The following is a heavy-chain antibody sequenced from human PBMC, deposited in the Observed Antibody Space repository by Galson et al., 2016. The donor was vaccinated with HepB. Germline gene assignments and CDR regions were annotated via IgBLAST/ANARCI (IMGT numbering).Heavy chain of an antibody. CDR2: IYSSGST. Sequence: SETLSLTCTVSGGSISSYYWSWIRQPAGKGLEWIGRIYSSGSTNYNPSLKSRVTMSVDTSKNQFSLKLSSVTAADTAGDYCARVVPPVRFGSEYYFDYWGQGTLVTVSS. CDR1: GGSISSYY. D-gene: IGHD1-26*01. CDR3: ARVVPPVRFGSEYYFDY. V-gene: IGHV4-4*07. J-gene: IGHJ4*02.